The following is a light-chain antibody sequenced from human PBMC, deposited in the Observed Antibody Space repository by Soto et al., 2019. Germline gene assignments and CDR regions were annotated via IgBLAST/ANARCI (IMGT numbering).Light chain of an antibody. CDR1: SSDVGGYNY. CDR3: SSYTSISTPSV. J-gene: IGLJ1*01. V-gene: IGLV2-14*01. CDR2: EVS. Sequence: QSVLTQPASVSGSPGQSITISCTGTSSDVGGYNYVSWYQQHPGKAPKLMIYEVSNRPSGVSNRFSGSKSGNTASLTISGLQAEDEADYYCSSYTSISTPSVFGTGTKLTVL.